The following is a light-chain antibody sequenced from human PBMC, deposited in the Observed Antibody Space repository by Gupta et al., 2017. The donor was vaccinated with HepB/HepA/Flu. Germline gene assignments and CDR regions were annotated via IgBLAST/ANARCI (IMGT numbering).Light chain of an antibody. CDR2: AAS. Sequence: DIQMTHSPSSLSASVGDRVTITCRASQSISTYLNWYQQKLGKAPKLLIYAASGLQSGVPSRFSGSGSGTEFTLTINSLQPEDFASYYCQQSHSTPLTFGQGTKLEIK. V-gene: IGKV1-39*01. J-gene: IGKJ2*01. CDR3: QQSHSTPLT. CDR1: QSISTY.